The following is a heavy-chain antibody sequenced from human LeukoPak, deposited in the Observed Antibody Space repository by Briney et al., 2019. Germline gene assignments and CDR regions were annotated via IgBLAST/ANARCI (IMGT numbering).Heavy chain of an antibody. CDR2: IYTSGST. D-gene: IGHD2-2*01. J-gene: IGHJ5*02. Sequence: SETLSLTCTVSGGSISSYYWSWIRQPAGKGLEWIGRIYTSGSTNYNPSLKSRVTMSVHTSKHQFSLKLSSVTAADTAVYYCARDYLPAATKLNWFAPWGQGTLVTVSS. CDR1: GGSISSYY. CDR3: ARDYLPAATKLNWFAP. V-gene: IGHV4-4*07.